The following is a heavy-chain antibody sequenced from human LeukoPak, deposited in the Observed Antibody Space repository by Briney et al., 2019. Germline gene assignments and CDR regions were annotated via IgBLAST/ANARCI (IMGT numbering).Heavy chain of an antibody. Sequence: GGSLRLSCVASGFTFRNYLMTWVRQAPGKGLEWVANIHKDGSEKYFVASVRGRFTISRDNAKDSLYLQMSSLRAEDTAVYYCVRGSSGTVVRGVAWAWFDPWGQGTLVTVSS. CDR1: GFTFRNYL. D-gene: IGHD3-10*01. V-gene: IGHV3-7*05. CDR3: VRGSSGTVVRGVAWAWFDP. CDR2: IHKDGSEK. J-gene: IGHJ5*02.